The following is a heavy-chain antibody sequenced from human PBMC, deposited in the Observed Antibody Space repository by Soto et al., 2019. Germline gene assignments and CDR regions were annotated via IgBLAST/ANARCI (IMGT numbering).Heavy chain of an antibody. V-gene: IGHV1-18*01. CDR1: GYTFINYG. D-gene: IGHD4-17*01. Sequence: GASVKVSCKASGYTFINYGISWVRQAPGHGLEWMGRISAHNGDTKYAQNLQGRLSKTTDTSTSTAYVELRSLRSDDTAVYYCSRDYQPGDSVVHWGQGTLVTVSS. J-gene: IGHJ4*02. CDR2: ISAHNGDT. CDR3: SRDYQPGDSVVH.